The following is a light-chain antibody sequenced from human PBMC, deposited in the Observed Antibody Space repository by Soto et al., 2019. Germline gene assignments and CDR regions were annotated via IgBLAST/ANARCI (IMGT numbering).Light chain of an antibody. CDR3: QVWDSSSDHRV. CDR1: NIGSKS. Sequence: SYELTQPPSVSVAPGKTARITCGGNNIGSKSVHWYQQKPGQAPVLVIYYDSDRPSGIPERFSGSNSGNTATLTISRVEAADEADYYCQVWDSSSDHRVFGTGTKVTVL. V-gene: IGLV3-21*04. J-gene: IGLJ1*01. CDR2: YDS.